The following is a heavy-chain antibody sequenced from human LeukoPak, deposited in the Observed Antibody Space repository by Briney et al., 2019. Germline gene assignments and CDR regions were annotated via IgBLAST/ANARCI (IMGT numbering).Heavy chain of an antibody. J-gene: IGHJ5*02. CDR1: GGSFSGYY. Sequence: SETLSLTCAFYGGSFSGYYWSWIRQPPGKGLEWIGEINHSGSTNYNPSLKSRVTISVDTSKNQFSLKLSSVTAADTAVYYCARMIAVAGTGLFDPWGQGTLVTVSS. CDR3: ARMIAVAGTGLFDP. V-gene: IGHV4-34*01. CDR2: INHSGST. D-gene: IGHD6-19*01.